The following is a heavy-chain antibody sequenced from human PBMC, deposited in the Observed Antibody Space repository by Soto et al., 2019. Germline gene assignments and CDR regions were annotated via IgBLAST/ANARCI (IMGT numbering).Heavy chain of an antibody. J-gene: IGHJ4*02. D-gene: IGHD3-3*01. Sequence: GGSLRLSCAASGFTFNTYAMSWVRQAPGKGLEWVSTISGSTGSTYYADSVKGRFTISRDKSKNTLYLQMNSLRAEDTAVYYCARVSTYYDLLSGYYFTYWGQGTLVTVSS. CDR2: ISGSTGST. CDR1: GFTFNTYA. CDR3: ARVSTYYDLLSGYYFTY. V-gene: IGHV3-23*01.